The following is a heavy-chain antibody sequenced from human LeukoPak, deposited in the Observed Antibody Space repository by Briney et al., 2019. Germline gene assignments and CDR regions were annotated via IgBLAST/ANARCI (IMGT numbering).Heavy chain of an antibody. J-gene: IGHJ6*03. V-gene: IGHV3-33*01. CDR3: AREPVDTAMQTYYYMDV. Sequence: GGSLRLSCAASGFTFSSYGMHWVRQAPGKGLEWVAVIWYDGSNKYYADSVKGRFTISRDNSKNTLYLQMNSLRAEDTAVYYCAREPVDTAMQTYYYMDVWGKGTTVTVSS. CDR1: GFTFSSYG. CDR2: IWYDGSNK. D-gene: IGHD5-18*01.